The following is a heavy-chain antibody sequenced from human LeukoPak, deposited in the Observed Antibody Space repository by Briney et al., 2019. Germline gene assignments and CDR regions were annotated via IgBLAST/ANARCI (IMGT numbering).Heavy chain of an antibody. CDR3: AKVFRMTTVTGGLDYFDY. V-gene: IGHV3-23*01. D-gene: IGHD4-17*01. CDR1: GFTFSSYA. CDR2: ISGSGGST. Sequence: GGSLRLSWAASGFTFSSYAMSWVRQAPGKGLEWVSAISGSGGSTYYADSVKGRFTISRDNSKNTLYLQMNSLRAEDTAVYYCAKVFRMTTVTGGLDYFDYWGQGTLVTVSS. J-gene: IGHJ4*02.